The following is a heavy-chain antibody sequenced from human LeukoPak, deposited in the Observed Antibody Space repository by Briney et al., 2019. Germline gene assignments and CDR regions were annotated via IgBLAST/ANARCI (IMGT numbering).Heavy chain of an antibody. V-gene: IGHV3-21*01. CDR2: ISSTSSYI. J-gene: IGHJ6*03. CDR3: ARTTVTSLYQYYYMGV. CDR1: GFTFSSYS. D-gene: IGHD4-17*01. Sequence: GGSLRLSCAASGFTFSSYSMNWVRQAPGKGLEWVSSISSTSSYIYYADSVKGRFTISRDNAQNSLYLQLNSLRAEDTAVYYCARTTVTSLYQYYYMGVWGKGTTVTVSS.